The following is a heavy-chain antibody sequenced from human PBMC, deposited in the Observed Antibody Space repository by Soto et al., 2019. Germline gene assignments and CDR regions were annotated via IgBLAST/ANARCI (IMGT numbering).Heavy chain of an antibody. D-gene: IGHD2-15*01. V-gene: IGHV3-74*01. Sequence: EVQLVESGGGLVQPGGSLRLSCAASGFAFTSYSMHWVRQAPGKGLEWVARIKSDGSSADYADSVRGRFTISRDNAKNTLYLQMNSLSAEDSAVYYCASLLATTYSPRPFDYWGQGALVTVSS. CDR1: GFAFTSYS. CDR2: IKSDGSSA. CDR3: ASLLATTYSPRPFDY. J-gene: IGHJ4*02.